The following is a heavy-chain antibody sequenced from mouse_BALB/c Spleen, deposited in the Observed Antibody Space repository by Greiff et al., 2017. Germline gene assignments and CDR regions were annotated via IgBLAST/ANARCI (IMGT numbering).Heavy chain of an antibody. CDR1: GFTFTDYY. CDR2: IRNKANGYTT. D-gene: IGHD2-12*01. CDR3: ERDIRNTTFAMDY. J-gene: IGHJ4*01. Sequence: EVQLVESGGGLVQPGGSLRLSCATSGFTFTDYYMSWVRQPPGKALEWFGFIRNKANGYTTEYSASVKGRFTISRDNSQSILYLQMNTLRAEDSATYYCERDIRNTTFAMDYWGQGTSVTVSS. V-gene: IGHV7-3*02.